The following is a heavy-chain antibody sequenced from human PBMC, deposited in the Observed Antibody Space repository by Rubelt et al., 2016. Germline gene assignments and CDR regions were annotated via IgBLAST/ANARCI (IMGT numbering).Heavy chain of an antibody. J-gene: IGHJ6*02. D-gene: IGHD1-1*01. CDR3: ARPKSGGGRYYYAMDV. Sequence: ECGGGLVQPGGSLRLSCSASGFTFRSCAMHWVRQAPGKGLEYVSAIVDNGGTTYYADSVKGRFTISRDNSKSTLYLQMNSLRPEDTAVYYCARPKSGGGRYYYAMDVWGQGTTVTVSS. V-gene: IGHV3-64*04. CDR1: GFTFRSCA. CDR2: IVDNGGTT.